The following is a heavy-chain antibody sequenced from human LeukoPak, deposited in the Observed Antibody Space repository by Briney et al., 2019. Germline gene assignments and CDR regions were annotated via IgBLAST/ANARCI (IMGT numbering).Heavy chain of an antibody. Sequence: PSETLSLTCAVYGGSFSGYYWSWIRQPPGKGLESIGEINHSGSTNYNPSLKSRVTISVDTSKNQFSLKLSSVTAADTAVYYCASSSSRSLDYWGQGTLVTVSS. CDR1: GGSFSGYY. J-gene: IGHJ4*02. V-gene: IGHV4-34*01. CDR3: ASSSSRSLDY. D-gene: IGHD6-13*01. CDR2: INHSGST.